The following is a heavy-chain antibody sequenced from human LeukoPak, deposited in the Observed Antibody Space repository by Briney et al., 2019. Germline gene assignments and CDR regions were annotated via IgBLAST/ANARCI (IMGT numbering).Heavy chain of an antibody. J-gene: IGHJ4*02. Sequence: ASVKVSCKASGGTFSSYAISWVRQAPGQGLEWMGRIIPILGIANYAQKFQGRVTITADKSTSTAYMELSSLRSEDTAVYYCAREEWSSGREFDYWGQGTLATVSS. CDR2: IIPILGIA. CDR3: AREEWSSGREFDY. V-gene: IGHV1-69*04. D-gene: IGHD6-19*01. CDR1: GGTFSSYA.